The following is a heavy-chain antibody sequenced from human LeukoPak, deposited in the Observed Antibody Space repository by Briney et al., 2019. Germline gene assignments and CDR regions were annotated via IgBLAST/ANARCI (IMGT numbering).Heavy chain of an antibody. CDR2: INPSGGSS. J-gene: IGHJ6*02. CDR1: GYTFTRYQ. D-gene: IGHD1-14*01. CDR3: ARHNHMDV. Sequence: ASVKVSCKASGYTFTRYQMHWVRQAPGQGLEWMGIINPSGGSSSHAQKLQGRVTMTSDTSTGTVYMEQGSLRSEDTAIYYCARHNHMDVWGQGTTVTVS. V-gene: IGHV1-46*01.